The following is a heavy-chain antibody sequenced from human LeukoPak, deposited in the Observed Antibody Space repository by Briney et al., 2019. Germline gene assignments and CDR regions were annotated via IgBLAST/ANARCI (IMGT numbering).Heavy chain of an antibody. CDR1: GFTFSRYW. CDR3: ISESTSRNWYN. D-gene: IGHD6-13*01. V-gene: IGHV3-74*03. CDR2: IKGDGGEI. J-gene: IGHJ4*02. Sequence: PGGSLRLSCAASGFTFSRYWMRWVRQAPGKGLVWVSGIKGDGGEITYADSVKGRVTISRDNAKNTVYLQLNSLRAEDTAVYYCISESTSRNWYNWGQGALVTVPP.